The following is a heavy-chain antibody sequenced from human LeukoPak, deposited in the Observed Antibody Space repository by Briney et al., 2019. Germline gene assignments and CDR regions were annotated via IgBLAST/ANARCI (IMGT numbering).Heavy chain of an antibody. CDR1: GGSISSGSYY. CDR2: INFSGAT. Sequence: PSQTLSLTCTVSGGSISSGSYYWGWIRQPPGKGLEWIGLINFSGATYYNPSLKSRSSISVDTSKNQFSLKLSSVTAADTAVYYCARDLLWFGESLPMDVWGKGTTVTVSS. J-gene: IGHJ6*03. V-gene: IGHV4-39*07. D-gene: IGHD3-10*01. CDR3: ARDLLWFGESLPMDV.